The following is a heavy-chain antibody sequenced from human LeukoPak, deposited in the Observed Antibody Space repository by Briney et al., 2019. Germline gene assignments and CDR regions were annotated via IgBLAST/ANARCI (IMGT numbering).Heavy chain of an antibody. CDR1: GGTFSSYA. J-gene: IGHJ6*02. D-gene: IGHD6-19*01. Sequence: SVKVSCKASGGTFSSYAISWVRQAPGQGLEWMGRIIPILGIANYAQKFQGRVTITADKSTSTAYMELSSLRSEDTAVYYCARGTGIAVAGMDVWGQGTTVTVSS. CDR3: ARGTGIAVAGMDV. CDR2: IIPILGIA. V-gene: IGHV1-69*04.